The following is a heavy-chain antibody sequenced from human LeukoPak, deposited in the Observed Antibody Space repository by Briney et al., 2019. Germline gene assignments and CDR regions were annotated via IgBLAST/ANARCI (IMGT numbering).Heavy chain of an antibody. J-gene: IGHJ4*02. V-gene: IGHV1-69*04. Sequence: ASVKVSCKASGGTFSSYAISWVRQAPGQGLEWMGRIIPILGIANYAQKFQGRVTITADKYTSTAYMELSSLRSEDTAVYYCAGSSAHSGPFDYWGQGTLVTVSS. CDR2: IIPILGIA. CDR1: GGTFSSYA. D-gene: IGHD2-2*01. CDR3: AGSSAHSGPFDY.